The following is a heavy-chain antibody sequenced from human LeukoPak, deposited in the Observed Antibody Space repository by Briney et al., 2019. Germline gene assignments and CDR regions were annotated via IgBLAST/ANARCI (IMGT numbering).Heavy chain of an antibody. V-gene: IGHV3-15*01. Sequence: PGGSLRLSCAASGFSFRNYGLHWVRQAPGKGLEWVGRIKSKVDGGTTDYGAPVKGRFTISRDDSRNTLYLQMDSLKTEDTAVYYCTTDAGYTSKWYNYWGQGTLVTVSS. J-gene: IGHJ4*02. CDR3: TTDAGYTSKWYNY. D-gene: IGHD6-13*01. CDR1: GFSFRNYG. CDR2: IKSKVDGGTT.